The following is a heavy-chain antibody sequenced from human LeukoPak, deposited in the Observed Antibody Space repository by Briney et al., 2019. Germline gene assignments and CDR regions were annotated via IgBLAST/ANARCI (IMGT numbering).Heavy chain of an antibody. CDR2: ISYDGSNK. CDR3: AKDKNWNVCDY. V-gene: IGHV3-30*18. Sequence: GRSLRLSCAASGFTFSSYGMHWVRQAPGKGLEWVAVISYDGSNKYYADSVKGRFTISRDNSKNTLYLQMNSLRAEDTAVYYCAKDKNWNVCDYWGRGTLVTVSS. CDR1: GFTFSSYG. J-gene: IGHJ4*02. D-gene: IGHD1-1*01.